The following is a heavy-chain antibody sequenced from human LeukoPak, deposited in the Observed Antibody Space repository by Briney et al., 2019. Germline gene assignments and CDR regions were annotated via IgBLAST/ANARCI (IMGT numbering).Heavy chain of an antibody. CDR1: GFMFTDYY. V-gene: IGHV1-2*02. Sequence: GASVKVSCKASGFMFTDYYIHWVRQAPGQGLEWMGWINPTSGGTNFAQRFQGRVTMTGDTSISTVYMEINSLRSDDTAMYFCARDYVGRSAGYNHRYDNYFDPWGQGTLVVVSS. CDR3: ARDYVGRSAGYNHRYDNYFDP. D-gene: IGHD1-14*01. J-gene: IGHJ5*02. CDR2: INPTSGGT.